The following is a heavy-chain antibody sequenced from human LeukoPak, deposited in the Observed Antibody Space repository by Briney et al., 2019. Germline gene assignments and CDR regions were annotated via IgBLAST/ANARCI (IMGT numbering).Heavy chain of an antibody. D-gene: IGHD6-13*01. CDR1: GFTFSSYS. J-gene: IGHJ4*02. Sequence: GGSLRLSCAASGFTFSSYSMNWVRQAPGKGLEWVSYISSSSSTIYYADSVKGRFTISRDNAKNSLYLQMNSLRDEDTAVDYCARAFRGGIAAAGFSSYWGQGTLVTVSS. V-gene: IGHV3-48*02. CDR3: ARAFRGGIAAAGFSSY. CDR2: ISSSSSTI.